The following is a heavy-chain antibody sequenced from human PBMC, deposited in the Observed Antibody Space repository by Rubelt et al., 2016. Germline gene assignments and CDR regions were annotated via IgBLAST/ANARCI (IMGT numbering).Heavy chain of an antibody. Sequence: GGGVAQPGGSLRLSCAASGFSFSTSWVHWVRQAPGKGLEWVSRINEDGSIINYADSVKGRFTISRDNARSTLFLQMDSLRADDTAVYYCARGLFGPDYWGQGTLVTVSS. CDR3: ARGLFGPDY. J-gene: IGHJ4*02. CDR2: INEDGSII. CDR1: GFSFSTSW. V-gene: IGHV3-74*02. D-gene: IGHD2-21*01.